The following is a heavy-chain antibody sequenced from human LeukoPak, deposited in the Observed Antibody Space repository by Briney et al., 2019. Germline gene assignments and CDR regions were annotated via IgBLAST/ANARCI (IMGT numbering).Heavy chain of an antibody. J-gene: IGHJ4*02. D-gene: IGHD3-22*01. Sequence: NPGGSLRLSCAASGFAFSDYYMSWIRQAPGKGLEWVSYIGSRRSTNYAGSVKGRFTISRDNAKKLLYLQMNSLRAEDTAVYYCARDFRRYYDSSGHYGFDYWGQGTLVTVSS. CDR1: GFAFSDYY. V-gene: IGHV3-11*06. CDR2: IGSRRST. CDR3: ARDFRRYYDSSGHYGFDY.